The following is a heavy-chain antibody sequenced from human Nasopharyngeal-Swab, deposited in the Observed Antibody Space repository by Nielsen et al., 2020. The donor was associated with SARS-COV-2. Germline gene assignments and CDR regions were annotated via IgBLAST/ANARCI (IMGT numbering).Heavy chain of an antibody. CDR3: AKDNYYGSGSIDY. V-gene: IGHV3-9*01. CDR1: GFTFDDYA. J-gene: IGHJ4*02. CDR2: ISWNSGSI. D-gene: IGHD3-10*01. Sequence: SLKISCAASGFTFDDYAMHWVRQAPGKGLEWVSGISWNSGSIGYADSVKGRFTISRGNAKNSLYLQMNRLRAEDTALYYWAKDNYYGSGSIDYWGQGTLVTVSS.